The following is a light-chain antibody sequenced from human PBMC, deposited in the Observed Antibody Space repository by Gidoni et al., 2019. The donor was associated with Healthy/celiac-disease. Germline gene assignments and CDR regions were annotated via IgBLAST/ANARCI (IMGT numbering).Light chain of an antibody. Sequence: DLQMTQSPSTLSASVGDRVTITCRASQSISSWLAWYQQKPGNAPKLLIYKASSLESGVPSRFSGSGAGTEFTRTISSLQPDDFSTYYCQQYNSYLWTFGQGTKVEIK. CDR3: QQYNSYLWT. CDR2: KAS. V-gene: IGKV1-5*03. J-gene: IGKJ1*01. CDR1: QSISSW.